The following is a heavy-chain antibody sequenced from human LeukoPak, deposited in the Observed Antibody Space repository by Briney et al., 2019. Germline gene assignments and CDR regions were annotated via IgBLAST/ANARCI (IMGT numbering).Heavy chain of an antibody. CDR1: GYTFTGYY. J-gene: IGHJ6*03. CDR3: ARGRGPPNTNRDFYYYYYMDV. D-gene: IGHD3-10*01. CDR2: INPNSGGT. Sequence: ASVKVSCKASGYTFTGYYMHWVRQAPGQGLEWMGWINPNSGGTNYAQKFQGRVTMTRDTSISTAYMELSSLRSEDMALYYCARGRGPPNTNRDFYYYYYMDVWGTGTTVTVSS. V-gene: IGHV1-2*02.